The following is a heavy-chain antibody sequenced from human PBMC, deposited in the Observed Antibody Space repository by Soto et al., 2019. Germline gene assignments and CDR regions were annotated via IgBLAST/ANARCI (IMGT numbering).Heavy chain of an antibody. Sequence: ASVKVSCKASGYTFTGYYMHWARQAPGQGLEWMGWINPNSGGTNYAQKFQGRVTMTRDTSISTAYMELSRLRSDDTAVYYCARDLPTATVTPGGDYWGQGTLVTVSS. V-gene: IGHV1-2*02. CDR3: ARDLPTATVTPGGDY. CDR2: INPNSGGT. J-gene: IGHJ4*02. CDR1: GYTFTGYY. D-gene: IGHD4-17*01.